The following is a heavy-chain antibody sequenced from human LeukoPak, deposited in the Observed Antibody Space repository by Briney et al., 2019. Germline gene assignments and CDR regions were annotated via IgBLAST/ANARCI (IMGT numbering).Heavy chain of an antibody. Sequence: GASVKLSCKASGRTFSSYAISWVRQAPGQGLEWMGGIIPIFGTANYAQKFQGRVTITADESTSTAYMELRSLRSEDTAVYYCARGANPYYYYGMDVWGQGTTVTVSS. J-gene: IGHJ6*02. V-gene: IGHV1-69*13. CDR3: ARGANPYYYYGMDV. CDR1: GRTFSSYA. CDR2: IIPIFGTA.